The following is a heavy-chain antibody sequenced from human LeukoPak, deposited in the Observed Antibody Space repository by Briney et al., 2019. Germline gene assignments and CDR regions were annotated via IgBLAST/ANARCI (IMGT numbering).Heavy chain of an antibody. D-gene: IGHD1-26*01. J-gene: IGHJ6*03. V-gene: IGHV3-21*01. CDR3: ARDPYSGSYGNYYYYFMDV. CDR1: GFTFSSYN. Sequence: PGGSLRLSCAASGFTFSSYNMNWVRQAPGKGLEWVSSITSGSSYIYYADSMKGRFTISRDNAKNSLYLQMNSLRAEDTAVYYCARDPYSGSYGNYYYYFMDVWGKGTTVTISS. CDR2: ITSGSSYI.